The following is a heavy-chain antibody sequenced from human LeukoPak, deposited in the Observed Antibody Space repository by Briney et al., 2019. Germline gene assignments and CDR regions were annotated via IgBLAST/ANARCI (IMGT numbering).Heavy chain of an antibody. D-gene: IGHD1-7*01. V-gene: IGHV3-7*01. J-gene: IGHJ4*02. CDR2: INEEGSEK. CDR3: ARSGQGTSAY. CDR1: GFTFSLYW. Sequence: GGSLRLSCAASGFTFSLYWLSWVRQAPGKGLEWVANINEEGSEKYYVGSVKGRFTISRDNAKNSLYLQMNRVRVEDTAVYYCARSGQGTSAYWGQGTLVTVSS.